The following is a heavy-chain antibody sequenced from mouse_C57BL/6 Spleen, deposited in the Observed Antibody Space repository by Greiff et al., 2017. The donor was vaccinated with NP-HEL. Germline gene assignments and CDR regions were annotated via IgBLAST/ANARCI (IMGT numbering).Heavy chain of an antibody. CDR1: GYTFTSYW. CDR2: IDPSDSYT. D-gene: IGHD2-2*01. V-gene: IGHV1-69*01. Sequence: QVQLKEPGAELVMPGASVKLSCKASGYTFTSYWKHWVKQRPGQGLEWIGEIDPSDSYTNYNQKFKGKSTLTVDKSSSTAYMQLSSLTSEDSAVYYCARWDSGYPKAMDYWGQGTSVTVSS. J-gene: IGHJ4*01. CDR3: ARWDSGYPKAMDY.